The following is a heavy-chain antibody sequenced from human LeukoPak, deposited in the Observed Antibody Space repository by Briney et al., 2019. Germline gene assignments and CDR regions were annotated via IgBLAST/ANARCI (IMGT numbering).Heavy chain of an antibody. V-gene: IGHV3-23*01. J-gene: IGHJ4*02. Sequence: GGSLRLSCAASGWTFSSYAMSWVRQAPGKGLEWVSAISGSGGSTYYADSVKGRFTISRDNSKNTLYLQMNSLRAEDTAVYYCAKDSSGWIDYFDYWGQGTLVTVSS. CDR1: GWTFSSYA. CDR2: ISGSGGST. D-gene: IGHD6-19*01. CDR3: AKDSSGWIDYFDY.